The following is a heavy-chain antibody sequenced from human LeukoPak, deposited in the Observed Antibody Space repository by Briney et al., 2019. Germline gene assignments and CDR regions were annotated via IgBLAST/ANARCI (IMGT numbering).Heavy chain of an antibody. CDR1: GFTVSSNY. V-gene: IGHV3-53*01. CDR2: IYSGGST. CDR3: ARASKGYYDFWSGPYYFDY. D-gene: IGHD3-3*01. J-gene: IGHJ4*02. Sequence: PGGSLRLSCAASGFTVSSNYMSWVRQAPGKGLGWGSVIYSGGSTYYADSVKGRFTISRDNSKNTLYLQMNSLSAEDTAVYYCARASKGYYDFWSGPYYFDYWGQGTLVTVSS.